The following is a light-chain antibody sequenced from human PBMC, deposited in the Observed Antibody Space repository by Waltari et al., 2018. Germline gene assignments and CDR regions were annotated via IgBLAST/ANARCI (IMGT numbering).Light chain of an antibody. CDR2: DAS. J-gene: IGKJ4*01. CDR1: QSVSSY. V-gene: IGKV3-11*01. Sequence: EIVLTQSPATLSLSPGERATLSCRDSQSVSSYLAWYQQKPGQAPRLLIYDASNRATGIPARFSGSGSGTDFTLTISSLEPEDFAVYYCQQRSNWPELTFGGGTKVEIK. CDR3: QQRSNWPELT.